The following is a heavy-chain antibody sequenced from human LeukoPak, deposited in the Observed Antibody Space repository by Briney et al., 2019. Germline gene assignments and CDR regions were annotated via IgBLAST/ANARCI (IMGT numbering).Heavy chain of an antibody. Sequence: GGSLRLSCAASGFTFSDAWMNWVRQAPGKGLEWVGRIKSRAETGTTDYGAPVKGRFTISRDDSKKTLYLQMNSPKTEDTAMYYCATDDPYYGFFDYWGHGTLVTVSS. J-gene: IGHJ4*01. D-gene: IGHD3-10*01. CDR1: GFTFSDAW. CDR2: IKSRAETGTT. CDR3: ATDDPYYGFFDY. V-gene: IGHV3-15*01.